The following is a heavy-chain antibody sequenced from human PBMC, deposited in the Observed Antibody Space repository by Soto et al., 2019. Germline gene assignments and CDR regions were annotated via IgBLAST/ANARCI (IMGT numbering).Heavy chain of an antibody. CDR1: GFTFSSYG. J-gene: IGHJ3*01. Sequence: QVQLVESGGGVVQPGRSLRLSCAASGFTFSSYGMHWVRQAPGKGLEGVAVIWYDGSNKYYADSVKGRFTISRDNSKNTLYLQMNSLRAEDTAVYYCARDLTYDSSGYPPWGQGTMVTVSS. CDR2: IWYDGSNK. V-gene: IGHV3-33*01. D-gene: IGHD3-22*01. CDR3: ARDLTYDSSGYPP.